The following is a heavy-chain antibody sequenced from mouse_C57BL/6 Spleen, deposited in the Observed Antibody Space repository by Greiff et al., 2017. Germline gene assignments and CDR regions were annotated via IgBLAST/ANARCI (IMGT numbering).Heavy chain of an antibody. CDR2: IYPRSGNT. J-gene: IGHJ2*01. Sequence: VHLVESGAELARPGASVKLSCKASGYTFTSYGISWVKQRTGQGLEWIGEIYPRSGNTYYNEKFKGKATLTADKSSSTAYMELRSLTSEDSAVYFCARDAYYGNSLYYFDYWGQGTTLTVSS. D-gene: IGHD2-10*01. CDR1: GYTFTSYG. CDR3: ARDAYYGNSLYYFDY. V-gene: IGHV1-81*01.